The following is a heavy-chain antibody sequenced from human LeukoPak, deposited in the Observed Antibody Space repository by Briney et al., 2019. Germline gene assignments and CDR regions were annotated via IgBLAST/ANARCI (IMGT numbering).Heavy chain of an antibody. D-gene: IGHD4-17*01. Sequence: PSETLSLTCSVSGGSVSSNYWAWLRQPPGKGLEWIGYIYYSGSTNYNPSPKSRVTISVDTSKNQFSLKLSSVTAADTAVYYCARVVGTVTYFDYWGQGTLVTVSS. CDR3: ARVVGTVTYFDY. CDR2: IYYSGST. CDR1: GGSVSSNY. J-gene: IGHJ4*02. V-gene: IGHV4-59*08.